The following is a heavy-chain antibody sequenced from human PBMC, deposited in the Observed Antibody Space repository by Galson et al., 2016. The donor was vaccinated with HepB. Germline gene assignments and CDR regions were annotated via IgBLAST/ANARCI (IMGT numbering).Heavy chain of an antibody. CDR2: IWYDGREK. CDR3: ARIYYEILTGLTPWYYFDS. V-gene: IGHV3-33*01. CDR1: GFTFSNYG. D-gene: IGHD3-9*01. J-gene: IGHJ4*02. Sequence: SLRLSCAASGFTFSNYGMHWVRQAPGKGLEWEAVIWYDGREKYYADSVKGRFTISRDNSKNTLHLQMNSLRAEDTAVYYCARIYYEILTGLTPWYYFDSWGQGTLVTVSS.